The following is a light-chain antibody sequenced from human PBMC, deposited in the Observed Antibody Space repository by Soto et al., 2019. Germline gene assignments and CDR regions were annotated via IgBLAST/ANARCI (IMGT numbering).Light chain of an antibody. CDR2: DVT. J-gene: IGLJ3*02. Sequence: QSALTQPRSVSGSPGQSVIISCTGTNSDVGAYDYVSWYQQHPGKAPKLIIYDVTKRPSGVPDRFSASKSGNTASLTISGLQAEDEADDYCCSYAVINTWVFGGGTKLTVL. V-gene: IGLV2-11*01. CDR1: NSDVGAYDY. CDR3: CSYAVINTWV.